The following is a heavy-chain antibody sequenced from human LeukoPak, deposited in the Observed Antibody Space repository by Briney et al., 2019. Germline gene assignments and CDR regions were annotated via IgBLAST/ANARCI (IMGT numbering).Heavy chain of an antibody. CDR1: GGTFSSYA. CDR3: ARDHFNWFDP. D-gene: IGHD2/OR15-2a*01. J-gene: IGHJ5*02. V-gene: IGHV1-69*05. Sequence: GASVKVSCKASGGTFSSYAISWVRQAPGQGLEWMGGIIPIFGTANYAQNFQGRVTITTDESTSTAYMELSSLRSEDTAVYYCARDHFNWFDPWGQGTLVTVSS. CDR2: IIPIFGTA.